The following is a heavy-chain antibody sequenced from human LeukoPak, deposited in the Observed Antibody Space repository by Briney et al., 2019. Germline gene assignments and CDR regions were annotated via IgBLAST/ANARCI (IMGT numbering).Heavy chain of an antibody. CDR3: ARGLEYSSSSAVGSYDY. Sequence: GGSLRLSCAASGFTFSSYSMNWVRQAPGKGLEWVSSISSSSSYIYYADSVKGRFTISRDNAKNSLYLQMNSLRAEDTAVYYCARGLEYSSSSAVGSYDYWGQGTLVTVSS. CDR2: ISSSSSYI. V-gene: IGHV3-21*01. D-gene: IGHD6-6*01. CDR1: GFTFSSYS. J-gene: IGHJ4*02.